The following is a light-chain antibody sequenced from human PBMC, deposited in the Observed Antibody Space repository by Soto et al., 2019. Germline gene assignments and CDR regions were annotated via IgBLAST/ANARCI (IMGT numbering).Light chain of an antibody. J-gene: IGKJ3*01. V-gene: IGKV1-33*01. CDR1: HDITKH. CDR3: QQYANFNLIT. Sequence: DIQMTQSPSSLSASVGDTVTITCQASHDITKHLNWYQHKPGKAPTLLIIETSNLETVVPSRFSGSGSGTHFTFAITSLQPEYVAPYYYQQYANFNLITFGPGTKVNIK. CDR2: ETS.